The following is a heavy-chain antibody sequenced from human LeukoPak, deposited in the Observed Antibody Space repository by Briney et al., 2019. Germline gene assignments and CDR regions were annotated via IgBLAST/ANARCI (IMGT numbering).Heavy chain of an antibody. J-gene: IGHJ4*02. CDR1: GFTFSNYG. CDR2: IRYDGNIQ. CDR3: ARESAAGYTGGFDY. Sequence: PGGSLRLSCAASGFTFSNYGMHWVRQAPGKGLEWLTFIRYDGNIQYYADSVKGRFTISRDNSKKTLYLQMNSLRAEDMAVYYCARESAAGYTGGFDYWGQGTLVTVSS. D-gene: IGHD3-16*02. V-gene: IGHV3-30*02.